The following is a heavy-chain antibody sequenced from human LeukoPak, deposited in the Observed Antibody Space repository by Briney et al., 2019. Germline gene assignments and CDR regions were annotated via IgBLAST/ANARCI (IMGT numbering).Heavy chain of an antibody. CDR3: AREVPLGYCSGGSCPFGY. J-gene: IGHJ4*02. CDR2: ISAYNGNT. Sequence: ASVKVSCKASGYTFTSYGISWVRQAPGQGLEWMGWISAYNGNTNYAQKLQGRVTMTTDTSTSTAYMELRSLRSDDTAVYYCAREVPLGYCSGGSCPFGYWGQGTLVTVSS. V-gene: IGHV1-18*04. CDR1: GYTFTSYG. D-gene: IGHD2-15*01.